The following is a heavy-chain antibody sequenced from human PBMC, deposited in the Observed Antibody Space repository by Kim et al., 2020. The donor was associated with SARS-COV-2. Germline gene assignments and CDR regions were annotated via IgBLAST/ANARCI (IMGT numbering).Heavy chain of an antibody. CDR2: IYYSGST. D-gene: IGHD6-19*01. CDR1: GGSISSSSYY. J-gene: IGHJ6*02. Sequence: SETLSLTCTVSGGSISSSSYYWGWIRQPPGKGLEWIGSIYYSGSTYYNPSLKSRVTITVDTSKNQFSLKLSSVTAADTAVYYCARRRAVAGYGMEVWGQGTTVTVSS. CDR3: ARRRAVAGYGMEV. V-gene: IGHV4-39*01.